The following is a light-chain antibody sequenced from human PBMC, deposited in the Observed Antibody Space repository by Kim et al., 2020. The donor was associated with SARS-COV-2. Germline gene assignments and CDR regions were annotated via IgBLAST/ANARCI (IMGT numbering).Light chain of an antibody. Sequence: QQKPGQAPILVIYGKNNRPSGIPDRFSGSSSGNTASLTITWTQAGDEADYYCNSRDSNYNVVFG. V-gene: IGLV3-19*01. CDR3: NSRDSNYNVV. J-gene: IGLJ2*01. CDR2: GKN.